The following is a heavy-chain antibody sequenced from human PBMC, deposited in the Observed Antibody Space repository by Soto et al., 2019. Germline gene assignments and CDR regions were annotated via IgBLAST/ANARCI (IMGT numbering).Heavy chain of an antibody. D-gene: IGHD1-20*01. CDR3: ARDLSPSTLTGTTVDPYYYYDGMVV. CDR1: GFTFSDYY. Sequence: QVQLVESGGGLVKPGGSLRLSCAASGFTFSDYYMSWIRQAPGKGLEWVSYISSSSSYTNYADSVKGRFTISRDNAKNSLYLQMNTLRAEDTAVYYCARDLSPSTLTGTTVDPYYYYDGMVVWGQGTTVTVSS. J-gene: IGHJ6*02. V-gene: IGHV3-11*05. CDR2: ISSSSSYT.